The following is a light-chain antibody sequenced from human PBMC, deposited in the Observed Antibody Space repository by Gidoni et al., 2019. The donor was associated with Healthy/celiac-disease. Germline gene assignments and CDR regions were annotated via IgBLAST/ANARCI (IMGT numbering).Light chain of an antibody. Sequence: DIQMTQSPSSLSASVGDRVTITCRASQSISSYLNWYQQKPGKAPKLLIYAASSLQRGVPSRFSGSGSGTDFTLTISSRQPEDFATYYCQQSYSTRYTFGQGTKLEIK. CDR2: AAS. CDR3: QQSYSTRYT. V-gene: IGKV1-39*01. J-gene: IGKJ2*01. CDR1: QSISSY.